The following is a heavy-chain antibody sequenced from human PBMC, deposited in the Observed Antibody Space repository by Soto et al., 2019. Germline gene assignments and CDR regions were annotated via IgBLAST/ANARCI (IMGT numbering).Heavy chain of an antibody. CDR3: ARGVVTEWYFDL. D-gene: IGHD3-3*01. Sequence: QVQLVQSGAEVKKPGASVKVSCKASGYTFTSYAMHWVRQAPGQRLEWMGWINAGNGNTKYSQKFQGRVTITRDTSATTAYMELSSLRSEDTAVYYCARGVVTEWYFDLWGRGTLFTVSS. CDR2: INAGNGNT. CDR1: GYTFTSYA. J-gene: IGHJ2*01. V-gene: IGHV1-3*01.